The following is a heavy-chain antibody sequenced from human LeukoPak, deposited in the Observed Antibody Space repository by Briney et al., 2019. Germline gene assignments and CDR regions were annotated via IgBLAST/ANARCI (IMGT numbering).Heavy chain of an antibody. CDR3: ARRLAEDYYFDY. V-gene: IGHV4-59*08. CDR2: IYYSGST. J-gene: IGHJ4*02. Sequence: SETLSLTCTVSGDSISSYYWSWIRQPPGKGLEWIGYIYYSGSTNYNPPLKSRVTISVDTSKNQFSLKLSSVTAADTAVYYCARRLAEDYYFDYWGQGTLVTVSS. D-gene: IGHD3/OR15-3a*01. CDR1: GDSISSYY.